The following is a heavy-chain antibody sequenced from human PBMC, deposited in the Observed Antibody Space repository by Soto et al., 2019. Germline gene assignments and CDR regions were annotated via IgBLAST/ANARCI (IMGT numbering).Heavy chain of an antibody. Sequence: PSETLSLTCTVSGGSISSSRCHWGWIRQPPGKGLEWIGSIYYSGSTYYNPSLKSRVTISVDTSKNQFSLKLSSVTAADTAVYYCARREGPIAAAEDAFDIWGQGTMVTVSS. CDR2: IYYSGST. J-gene: IGHJ3*02. CDR3: ARREGPIAAAEDAFDI. D-gene: IGHD6-13*01. V-gene: IGHV4-39*01. CDR1: GGSISSSRCH.